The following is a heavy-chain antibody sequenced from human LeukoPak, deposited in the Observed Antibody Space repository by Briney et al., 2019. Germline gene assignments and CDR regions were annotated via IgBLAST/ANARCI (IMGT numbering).Heavy chain of an antibody. V-gene: IGHV3-23*01. Sequence: PGGSLRLSCAASGFTFSDYYMSWVRQAPGKGLEWVSAISGSGDSTYYADSVKGRFTISRDNSKNTLYLQMNSLRAEDTAVYCCAECRDYYGSGSYLPYWGQGTLVTVSS. CDR3: AECRDYYGSGSYLPY. CDR2: ISGSGDST. CDR1: GFTFSDYY. J-gene: IGHJ4*02. D-gene: IGHD3-10*01.